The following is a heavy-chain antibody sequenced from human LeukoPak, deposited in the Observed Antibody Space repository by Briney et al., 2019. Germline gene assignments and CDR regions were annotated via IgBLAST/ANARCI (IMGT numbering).Heavy chain of an antibody. J-gene: IGHJ5*02. V-gene: IGHV5-51*01. Sequence: GESLQISCQASGYTFTNYWIAWVRQMPGKGLEWVGVIYPGDSDTRYSPSFQGQVTISADKSISTAYLQWSSLKASDTAMYYCARTGSRPRPYNWFDPWGQGTLVTVSS. CDR1: GYTFTNYW. CDR2: IYPGDSDT. D-gene: IGHD3-10*01. CDR3: ARTGSRPRPYNWFDP.